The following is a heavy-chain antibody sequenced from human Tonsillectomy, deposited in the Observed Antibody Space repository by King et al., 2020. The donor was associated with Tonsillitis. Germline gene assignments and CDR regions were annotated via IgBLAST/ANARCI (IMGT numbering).Heavy chain of an antibody. CDR3: PTGLGTSGSTY. V-gene: IGHV3-15*01. CDR2: IKSKTDGGTT. Sequence: VQLVESGGGLVKPGGSLRVSCAASGFTFSNAWMSWVRQAPGKGLEWVGRIKSKTDGGTTDYAAPVKGRFTISRDDSKNTLYLEMNSLKTEDTAVYYCPTGLGTSGSTYWGQRTLVTVSS. D-gene: IGHD2-8*01. CDR1: GFTFSNAW. J-gene: IGHJ4*02.